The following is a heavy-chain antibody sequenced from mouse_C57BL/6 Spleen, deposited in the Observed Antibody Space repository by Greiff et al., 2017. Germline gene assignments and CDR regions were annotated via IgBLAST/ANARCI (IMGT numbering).Heavy chain of an antibody. CDR1: GFSFNTYA. CDR2: IRSKSNNYAT. Sequence: VKLEESGGGLVQPKGSLKLSCAASGFSFNTYAMNWVRQAPGKGLEWVARIRSKSNNYATYYADSVKDRFTISRDDSESMLYLQMNNLKTEDTAMYYCVRQATMVMTFDYWGQGTTLTVSS. V-gene: IGHV10-1*01. D-gene: IGHD2-2*01. CDR3: VRQATMVMTFDY. J-gene: IGHJ2*01.